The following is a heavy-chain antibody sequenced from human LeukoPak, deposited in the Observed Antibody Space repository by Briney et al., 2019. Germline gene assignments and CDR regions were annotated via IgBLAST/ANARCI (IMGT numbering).Heavy chain of an antibody. Sequence: SETLSLTCTVSGGSISSYYWSWIRQPAGKGLEWIGRIYTSGSTNYNPSLKSRVTMSVDTSKNQFSLKLSSVTAADTAVYYCARGEGYYDSSGYSYYFDYWGRGTLVTVSS. V-gene: IGHV4-4*07. CDR3: ARGEGYYDSSGYSYYFDY. D-gene: IGHD3-22*01. CDR2: IYTSGST. CDR1: GGSISSYY. J-gene: IGHJ4*02.